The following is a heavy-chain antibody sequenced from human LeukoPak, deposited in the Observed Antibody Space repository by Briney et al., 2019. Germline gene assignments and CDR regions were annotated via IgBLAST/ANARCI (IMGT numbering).Heavy chain of an antibody. J-gene: IGHJ3*02. CDR1: GGSFSGYY. CDR2: INHSGST. D-gene: IGHD3-10*01. CDR3: ARPTMVRGVKNRGAFDI. V-gene: IGHV4-34*01. Sequence: PSETLSLTCAVYGGSFSGYYWSWIRQPPGKGLEWIGEINHSGSTNYNPSLKSRVTISVDTSKNQFSLKLSSVTAADTAVYYCARPTMVRGVKNRGAFDIWGRGTMVTVSS.